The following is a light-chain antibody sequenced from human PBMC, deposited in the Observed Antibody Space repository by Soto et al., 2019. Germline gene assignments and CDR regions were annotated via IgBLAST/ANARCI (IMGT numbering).Light chain of an antibody. V-gene: IGKV3-20*01. J-gene: IGKJ1*01. CDR1: QSISSSY. CDR3: QQYGSSRGT. CDR2: GAS. Sequence: EIVLTQSPGTLSLSPGERATLSCRASQSISSSYLAWYQQKPDQAPRLLIYGASSRATGIPDRFSGSGSGTDFTLTISRLEPEDFAVYHCQQYGSSRGTFGQGTKVDIK.